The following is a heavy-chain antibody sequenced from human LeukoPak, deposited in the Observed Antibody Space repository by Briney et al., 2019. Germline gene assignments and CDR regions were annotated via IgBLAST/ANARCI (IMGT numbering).Heavy chain of an antibody. CDR3: ARHEAKGSGSYYSSFDY. CDR2: IYSSGST. D-gene: IGHD3-10*01. J-gene: IGHJ4*02. V-gene: IGHV4-39*01. CDR1: GGSMSSSSYY. Sequence: PSETLSLTCTVSGGSMSSSSYYWGWIRQPPGKGLEWIGSIYSSGSTYYNPSLKSRVTISVDTSKNQFSLKLNSVTAADTAVYYCARHEAKGSGSYYSSFDYWGQGTLVTVSS.